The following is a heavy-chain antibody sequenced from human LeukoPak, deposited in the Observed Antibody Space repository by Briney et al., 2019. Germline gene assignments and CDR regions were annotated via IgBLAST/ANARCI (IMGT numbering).Heavy chain of an antibody. CDR1: GYIFTSYG. Sequence: ASVKVSCKASGYIFTSYGISWVRQAPGQGLEWMGWISAYNGNTNYAQKLQGRVTMTTDTSTSTAYMELRSLRSDDTAVYYCARAPGSSGYYYFDYWGQGTLVTVSS. CDR3: ARAPGSSGYYYFDY. D-gene: IGHD3-22*01. V-gene: IGHV1-18*01. CDR2: ISAYNGNT. J-gene: IGHJ4*02.